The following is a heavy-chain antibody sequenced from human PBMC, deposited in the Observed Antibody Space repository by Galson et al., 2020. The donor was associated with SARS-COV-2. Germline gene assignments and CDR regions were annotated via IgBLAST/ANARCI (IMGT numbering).Heavy chain of an antibody. CDR2: TYYRSKWYN. CDR1: GDSVSTDDVA. Sequence: SQTLSLPCAISGDSVSTDDVAWNWFRQSPSRGPEWLGRTYYRSKWYNDYAVSVKGRITINPDTSKNQFSLQLNSVTPEDTAVYYCARDREYSIDYWGQGTLVTVSS. J-gene: IGHJ4*02. V-gene: IGHV6-1*01. D-gene: IGHD4-4*01. CDR3: ARDREYSIDY.